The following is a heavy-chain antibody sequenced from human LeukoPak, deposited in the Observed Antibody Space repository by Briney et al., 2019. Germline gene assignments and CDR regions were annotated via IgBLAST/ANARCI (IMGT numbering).Heavy chain of an antibody. V-gene: IGHV4-59*12. Sequence: SETLSLTCTVSGGSISSYYWSWIRQPPGKGLEWIGYIYYSGSTYYNPSLKSRVTISVDTSKNQFSLKLSSVTAADTAVYYCARDSNRVPENWFDPWGQGTLVTVSS. J-gene: IGHJ5*02. CDR2: IYYSGST. CDR3: ARDSNRVPENWFDP. CDR1: GGSISSYY. D-gene: IGHD1-14*01.